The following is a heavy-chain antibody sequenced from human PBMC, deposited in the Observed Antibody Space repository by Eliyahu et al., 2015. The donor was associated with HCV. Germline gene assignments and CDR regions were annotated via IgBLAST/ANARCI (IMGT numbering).Heavy chain of an antibody. D-gene: IGHD6-19*01. CDR3: AKDTVAGTSGGMDV. CDR1: GFPFSSYA. CDR2: ISGSGGST. V-gene: IGHV3-23*01. J-gene: IGHJ6*02. Sequence: EVQLLESGGGLVQPGXSLRLSCAASGFPFSSYAMXWVRQAPGKGLEWVSAISGSGGSTYYADSVKGRFTISRDNSKNTLYLQMNSLRAEDTAVYYCAKDTVAGTSGGMDVWGQGTTVTVSS.